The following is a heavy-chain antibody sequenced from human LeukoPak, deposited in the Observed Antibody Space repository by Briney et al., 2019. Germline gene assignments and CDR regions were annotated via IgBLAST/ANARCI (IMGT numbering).Heavy chain of an antibody. D-gene: IGHD3-10*01. Sequence: GGSLRLSCAASGFTVSSNYMSWVRQAPGKGLEWVSVIYSGGSTYYADSVKGRFTISRDNSKNTLYLQMNSLRVEDTAVYYCARGRDQAIWFGELWTGFDYRGQGTLVTVSS. CDR3: ARGRDQAIWFGELWTGFDY. CDR2: IYSGGST. CDR1: GFTVSSNY. V-gene: IGHV3-53*01. J-gene: IGHJ4*02.